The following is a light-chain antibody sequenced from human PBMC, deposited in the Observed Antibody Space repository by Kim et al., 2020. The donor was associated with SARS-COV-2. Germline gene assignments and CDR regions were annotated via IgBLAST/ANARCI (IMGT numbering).Light chain of an antibody. V-gene: IGLV6-57*03. CDR2: EDN. CDR3: QSYDSATVV. Sequence: GKPVPHSCTRTSSSFGSNNVQWYHQRPGSAPTNVIYEDNLRPSGVPDRCSGSIDSSSNSASLTISGLKTEDEAVYYCQSYDSATVVFGEGTQLTVL. CDR1: SSSFGSNN. J-gene: IGLJ2*01.